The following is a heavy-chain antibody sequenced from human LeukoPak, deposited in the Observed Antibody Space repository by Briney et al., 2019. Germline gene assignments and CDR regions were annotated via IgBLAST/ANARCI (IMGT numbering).Heavy chain of an antibody. CDR3: ARDISSGYPTY. CDR1: GFTFSNYA. CDR2: ISGSAGTT. J-gene: IGHJ4*02. D-gene: IGHD5-12*01. Sequence: GGSLRLSCAASGFTFSNYAMIWVRQAPGKGLEWVSAISGSAGTTYYADSVKGRFTISRVNSKNTLYLQMNSLRAEDTAVYYCARDISSGYPTYWGQGTLVTVSS. V-gene: IGHV3-23*01.